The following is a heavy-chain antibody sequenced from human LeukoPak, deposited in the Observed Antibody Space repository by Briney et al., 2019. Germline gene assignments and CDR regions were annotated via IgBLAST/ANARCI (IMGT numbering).Heavy chain of an antibody. CDR3: ARDLSYDLFDP. D-gene: IGHD3-10*01. Sequence: PGGSLRLSCAASGFTFSNYEMNWVRQAPGKGLEWVANIKQDGSEKYYVDSVKGRFTISRDNAKNSLYLQMNSLRAEDTAVYYCARDLSYDLFDPWGQGTLVTVSS. V-gene: IGHV3-7*01. J-gene: IGHJ5*02. CDR1: GFTFSNYE. CDR2: IKQDGSEK.